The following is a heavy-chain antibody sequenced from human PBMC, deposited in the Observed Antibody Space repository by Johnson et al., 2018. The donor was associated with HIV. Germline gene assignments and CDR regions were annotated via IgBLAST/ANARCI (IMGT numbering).Heavy chain of an antibody. V-gene: IGHV3-30*04. Sequence: QVQLVESGGGVVQPGRSLRLSCAASGFTFSSYAMHWVRQAPGKGLDWVAVISDDGSKRYYADSVEGRFTISRDNSQNMKHLEMSSLGPEDTALYYCARENTFLDVTSRGDSFDLWGQGTTVIVSS. J-gene: IGHJ3*01. CDR2: ISDDGSKR. D-gene: IGHD1-1*01. CDR3: ARENTFLDVTSRGDSFDL. CDR1: GFTFSSYA.